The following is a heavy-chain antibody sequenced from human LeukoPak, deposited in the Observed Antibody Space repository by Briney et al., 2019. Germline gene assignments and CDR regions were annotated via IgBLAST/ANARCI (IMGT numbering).Heavy chain of an antibody. J-gene: IGHJ4*02. CDR2: ISGSGGST. D-gene: IGHD5-12*01. CDR3: AKDKIVVATLWYFDY. Sequence: GGSLRLSCAASGFTFSGSAMHWVRQAPGKGLEWVSAISGSGGSTYYADSVKGRFTISRDNSKNTLYLQMNSLRAEDTAVYYCAKDKIVVATLWYFDYWGQGTLVTVSS. V-gene: IGHV3-23*01. CDR1: GFTFSGSA.